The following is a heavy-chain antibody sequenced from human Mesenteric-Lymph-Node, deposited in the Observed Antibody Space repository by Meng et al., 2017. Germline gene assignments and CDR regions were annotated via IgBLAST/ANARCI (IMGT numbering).Heavy chain of an antibody. V-gene: IGHV4-30-4*02. D-gene: IGHD3-16*01. CDR2: TNMGWST. CDR1: GASVDRGISR. CDR3: NAYTAGGGGLGS. Sequence: VQWREPGPGRVEPSAPLSLSCTVSGASVDRGISRWSWTAPPPGKGLEGIGYTNMGWSTYYNPSLKSRLSMSVDTSKNQFPLTLSSVSAADAAVYFRNAYTAGGGGLGSWGQGTLVTVSS. J-gene: IGHJ5*02.